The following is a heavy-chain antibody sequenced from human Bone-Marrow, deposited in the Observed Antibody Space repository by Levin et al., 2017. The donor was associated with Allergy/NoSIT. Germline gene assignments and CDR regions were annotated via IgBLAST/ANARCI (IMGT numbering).Heavy chain of an antibody. CDR1: GFTFTNYN. Sequence: GESLKISCTASGFTFTNYNMNWVRQAPGKGLEWISYISSTSSTTDYADSVKGRFTISRDNAQSSLFLHMNSLRADNTAVYYCARGHTLVRGVVIIPDAFDIWGQGTLVTVSS. V-gene: IGHV3-48*01. CDR3: ARGHTLVRGVVIIPDAFDI. CDR2: ISSTSSTT. J-gene: IGHJ3*02. D-gene: IGHD3-10*01.